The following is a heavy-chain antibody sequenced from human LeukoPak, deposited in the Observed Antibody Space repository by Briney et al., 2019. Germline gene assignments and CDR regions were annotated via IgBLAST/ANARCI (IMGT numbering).Heavy chain of an antibody. CDR1: GFTFSSYS. V-gene: IGHV3-21*01. CDR3: ATDIILRYFDWLTPEVDY. J-gene: IGHJ4*02. Sequence: GGSLRLSCAASGFTFSSYSMTWVRQAPGKGLEWVSPISSSSSYIYYADSVKGRFTISRDNAKNSLYLQMNSLRAEDTAVYYCATDIILRYFDWLTPEVDYWGQGTLVTVSS. CDR2: ISSSSSYI. D-gene: IGHD3-9*01.